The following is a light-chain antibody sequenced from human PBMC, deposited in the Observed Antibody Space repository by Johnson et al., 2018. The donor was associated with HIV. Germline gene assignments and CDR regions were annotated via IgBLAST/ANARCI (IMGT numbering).Light chain of an antibody. CDR1: SSNIGNNY. J-gene: IGLJ1*01. Sequence: QSVLTQPPSVSAAPGQKVTISCSGSSSNIGNNYVSWFQHLPGSAPKLLIYEINKRPSGIPDRFSGSKSGTSATLGITGLQTGAEADYYCGTWDSSLRAYVFGTGTKVSV. V-gene: IGLV1-51*02. CDR3: GTWDSSLRAYV. CDR2: EIN.